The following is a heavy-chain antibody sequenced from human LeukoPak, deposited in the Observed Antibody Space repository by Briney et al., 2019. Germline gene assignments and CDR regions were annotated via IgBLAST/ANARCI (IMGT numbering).Heavy chain of an antibody. CDR1: GGSISSGGYS. CDR3: ARRFISVVVAPDWFDP. V-gene: IGHV4-30-2*03. D-gene: IGHD2-15*01. Sequence: PSETLSLTCAVSGGSISSGGYSWSWIRQPPGKGLEWIGYIYHSGSTYYNPSLKSRVTISVDTSKNQFSLKLSSVTAADTAVYYCARRFISVVVAPDWFDPWGQGTLVTVSS. J-gene: IGHJ5*02. CDR2: IYHSGST.